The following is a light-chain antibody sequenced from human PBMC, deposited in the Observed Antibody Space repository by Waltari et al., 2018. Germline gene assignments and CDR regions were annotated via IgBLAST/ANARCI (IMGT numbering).Light chain of an antibody. V-gene: IGKV2-28*01. Sequence: DIVMTQSPLSLSVTPGEPASISCRSSQSLVHRNGDDFFDWYVQKPGQSPQLPIYLGSYRAYGVPDRFSGSGSGTDFSLKISRVEAEDVGVYYCMQALQTPYTFGQGTKLEIK. CDR2: LGS. CDR3: MQALQTPYT. CDR1: QSLVHRNGDDF. J-gene: IGKJ2*01.